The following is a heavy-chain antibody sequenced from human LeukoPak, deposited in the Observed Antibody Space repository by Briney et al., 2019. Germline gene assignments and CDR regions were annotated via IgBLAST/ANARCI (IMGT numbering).Heavy chain of an antibody. Sequence: PGGSLRLSCAASGFTFSSYAMHWVRQAPGKGLEWVAVISYDGSNKYYADSVKGRFTISRDNSKNTLYLQMNSLRAEDTAVYYCARENGSSWYQNNWFDPWGHGTLVTVSS. CDR3: ARENGSSWYQNNWFDP. CDR1: GFTFSSYA. D-gene: IGHD6-13*01. CDR2: ISYDGSNK. J-gene: IGHJ5*02. V-gene: IGHV3-30-3*01.